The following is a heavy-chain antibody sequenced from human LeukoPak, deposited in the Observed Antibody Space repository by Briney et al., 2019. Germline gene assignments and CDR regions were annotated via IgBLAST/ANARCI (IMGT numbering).Heavy chain of an antibody. D-gene: IGHD5-18*01. CDR3: AKAFGYSYGSSEDY. J-gene: IGHJ4*02. V-gene: IGHV3-9*01. Sequence: GGTLRLSCAASGFTFSSYGMSWVRQAPGKGLEWVSGISWNSGSIGYADSVKGRFTISRDNAKNSLYLQMNSLRAEDTALYYCAKAFGYSYGSSEDYWGQGTLVTVSS. CDR1: GFTFSSYG. CDR2: ISWNSGSI.